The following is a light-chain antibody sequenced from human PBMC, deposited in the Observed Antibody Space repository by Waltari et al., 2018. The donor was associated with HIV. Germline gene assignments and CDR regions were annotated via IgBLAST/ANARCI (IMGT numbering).Light chain of an antibody. CDR2: RSN. V-gene: IGLV1-47*01. CDR3: AAWDASLSVWV. J-gene: IGLJ3*02. Sequence: QSVLTQPPSASGTPGQRVIISCSGSSSNIGSNYVYWYRQLPGTAPKLLIYRSNQRPSGVPDRFSGSKSGTSASLAISGLRSENEADYYCAAWDASLSVWVFGGGTKLTVL. CDR1: SSNIGSNY.